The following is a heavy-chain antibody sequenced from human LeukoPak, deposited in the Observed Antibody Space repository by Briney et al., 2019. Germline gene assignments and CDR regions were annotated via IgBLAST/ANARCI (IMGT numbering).Heavy chain of an antibody. J-gene: IGHJ5*02. CDR2: IYHSGST. CDR1: GGSISSGGYS. CDR3: ARSYYANWFDP. Sequence: PSQTLSLTCAVSGGSISSGGYSWSWIRQPPGKGLEWIGHIYHSGSTYCNPSLKSRVTISVDRSKNQFSLKLSSVTAADTAVYYCARSYYANWFDPWGQGTLVTVSS. V-gene: IGHV4-30-2*01. D-gene: IGHD3-3*01.